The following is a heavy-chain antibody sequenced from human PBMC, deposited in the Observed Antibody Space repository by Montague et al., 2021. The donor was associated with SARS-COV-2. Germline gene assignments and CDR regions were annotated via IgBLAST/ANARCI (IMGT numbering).Heavy chain of an antibody. D-gene: IGHD5-24*01. CDR1: GGSISSSSYY. CDR3: AGLQGDGSLYGMDV. Sequence: SETLSLTCSVSGGSISSSSYYWGWIRQPPGKGLEWIGSIFYSGTTSYNGSLKSRVTLSVDTSKNQFSLKLNSVTAADTAVYYCAGLQGDGSLYGMDVWGQGTTVTVSS. CDR2: IFYSGTT. J-gene: IGHJ6*02. V-gene: IGHV4-39*07.